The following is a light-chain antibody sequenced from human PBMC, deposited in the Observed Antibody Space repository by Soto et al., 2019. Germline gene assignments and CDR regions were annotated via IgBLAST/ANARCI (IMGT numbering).Light chain of an antibody. J-gene: IGKJ1*01. CDR2: GAS. CDR3: QQYGSSPQT. V-gene: IGKV3-20*01. Sequence: EIVLTQSPGTLSLSPGERATLSCRASQSISSSYLAWYQQKPGQAPRLPIYGASSSATRIPDRFSGSGSGTDFTLTISRLEPEDFAVYYCQQYGSSPQTFGQGTKVEIK. CDR1: QSISSSY.